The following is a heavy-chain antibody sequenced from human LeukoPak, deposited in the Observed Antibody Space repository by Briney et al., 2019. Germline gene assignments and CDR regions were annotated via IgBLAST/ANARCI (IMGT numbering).Heavy chain of an antibody. CDR2: IYYSGST. CDR3: ARAGSSFTFDY. J-gene: IGHJ4*02. D-gene: IGHD6-13*01. Sequence: PSETLSLTCTVSGGSISSGGYYWSWIRQRPGKGLEWIGYIYYSGSTYYNPSLKSRVTISVDTSKNQFSPKLSSVTAADTAVYYCARAGSSFTFDYWGQGTLVTVSS. CDR1: GGSISSGGYY. V-gene: IGHV4-31*03.